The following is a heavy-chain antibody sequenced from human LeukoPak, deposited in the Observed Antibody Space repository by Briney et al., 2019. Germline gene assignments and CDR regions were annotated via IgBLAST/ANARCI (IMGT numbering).Heavy chain of an antibody. CDR1: GGSFSGYY. J-gene: IGHJ4*02. D-gene: IGHD1-26*01. CDR3: ARAIEVGPMTPFDY. Sequence: PSETLSLTCAVYGGSFSGYYWGWIRQSPGKGLEWIGEINHSGSTNYNPSLESRVTISVDTSKNQFSLKLSSVTAADTAVYYCARAIEVGPMTPFDYWGQGTLVTVSS. V-gene: IGHV4-34*01. CDR2: INHSGST.